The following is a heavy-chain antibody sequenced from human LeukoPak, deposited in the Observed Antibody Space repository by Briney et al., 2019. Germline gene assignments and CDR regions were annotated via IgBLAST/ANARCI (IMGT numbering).Heavy chain of an antibody. CDR3: AKDFRIGYSAHFDY. D-gene: IGHD2-21*01. V-gene: IGHV3-23*01. CDR1: GFTFRSHA. J-gene: IGHJ4*02. CDR2: IYENGGTT. Sequence: GGSLRLSCVGSGFTFRSHAMSWVRQAPEKGLEFVSGIYENGGTTYFADSVKARFSISRDNSKNTLYLQMDSLRGEDTAVYYCAKDFRIGYSAHFDYWGQGALVTVSS.